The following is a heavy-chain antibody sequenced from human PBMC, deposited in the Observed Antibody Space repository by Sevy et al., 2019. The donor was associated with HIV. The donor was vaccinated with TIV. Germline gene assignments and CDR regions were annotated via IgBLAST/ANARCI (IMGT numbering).Heavy chain of an antibody. CDR1: GFTFSSYA. V-gene: IGHV3-23*01. CDR3: AKVGYCSSTSCYTIYYGMDV. Sequence: GGSLRLSCAASGFTFSSYAMSWVRQAPGKGLEWVSATSGSGGSTYYADSVKGRFTISRDKSKKTLYLQMNSLRAEDTAVYYCAKVGYCSSTSCYTIYYGMDVWGQGTTVTVSS. J-gene: IGHJ6*02. D-gene: IGHD2-2*02. CDR2: TSGSGGST.